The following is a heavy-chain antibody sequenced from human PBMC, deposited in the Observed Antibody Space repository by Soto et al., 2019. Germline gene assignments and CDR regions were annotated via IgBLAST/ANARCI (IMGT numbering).Heavy chain of an antibody. Sequence: HPGGSLRLSCAASGFTFSSYAMSWVRQAPGKGLEWVSAISGSGGSTYYADSVKGRFTISRDNSKNTLYLQMNSLRAEDTAVYYCAKDNPNPWDIVPRPVHYWGQGTLVTVSS. J-gene: IGHJ4*02. CDR1: GFTFSSYA. CDR2: ISGSGGST. D-gene: IGHD5-12*01. V-gene: IGHV3-23*01. CDR3: AKDNPNPWDIVPRPVHY.